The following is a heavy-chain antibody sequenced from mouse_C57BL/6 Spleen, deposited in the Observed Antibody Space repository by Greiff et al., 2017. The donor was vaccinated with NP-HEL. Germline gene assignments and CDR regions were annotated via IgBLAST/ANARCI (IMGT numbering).Heavy chain of an antibody. V-gene: IGHV1-55*01. CDR2: IYPGSGST. Sequence: QVQLQQPGAELVKPGASVKMSCKASGYTFTSYWITWVKQRPGQGLEWIGDIYPGSGSTNYNEKFKSKATLTVDTSSSTAYIQLSSLTSEDSAVYYCARELGRRDYFDYWGQGTTLTVSS. CDR1: GYTFTSYW. D-gene: IGHD4-1*01. CDR3: ARELGRRDYFDY. J-gene: IGHJ2*01.